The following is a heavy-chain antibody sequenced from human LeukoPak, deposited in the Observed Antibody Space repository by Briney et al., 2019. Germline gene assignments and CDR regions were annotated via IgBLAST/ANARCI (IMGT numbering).Heavy chain of an antibody. V-gene: IGHV4-30-2*01. CDR2: IYHSGST. CDR1: GGSISSGGYY. J-gene: IGHJ4*02. Sequence: SETLSLTCTVSGGSISSGGYYWSWIRQPPGKGLEWIGYIYHSGSTYYNPSLKSRVTISVDRSKNQFSLKLSSVTAADTAVYYCAALTLVGATGDWGQGTLSPSPQ. CDR3: AALTLVGATGD. D-gene: IGHD1-26*01.